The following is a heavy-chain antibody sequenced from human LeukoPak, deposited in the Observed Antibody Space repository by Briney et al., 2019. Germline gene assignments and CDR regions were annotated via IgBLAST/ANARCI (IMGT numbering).Heavy chain of an antibody. Sequence: SQTLSLTCAISGDSVSSSSATWNWIRQSPSRGLEWLGRTYYRSKWYDEYAVSVRSRITISPDTSKNQFSLQLNSVTPDDTAVYYCARGNLLRFLEPFDYWGQGTLVTVSS. D-gene: IGHD3-3*01. CDR3: ARGNLLRFLEPFDY. CDR2: TYYRSKWYD. J-gene: IGHJ4*02. V-gene: IGHV6-1*01. CDR1: GDSVSSSSAT.